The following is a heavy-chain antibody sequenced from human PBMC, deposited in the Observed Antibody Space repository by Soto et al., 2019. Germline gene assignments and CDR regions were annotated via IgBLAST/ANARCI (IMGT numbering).Heavy chain of an antibody. D-gene: IGHD2-21*01. CDR1: GFTFSRYA. CDR2: ISGDGERT. CDR3: ARFSSCRGDCPSDY. Sequence: EVQLLESGGDLVQPGGSLRLSCAASGFTFSRYAMNWVRQAAGKGLEWVSSISGDGERTYYADSVKDRFTVSRDNSKSILNLHMNSLRGEDTAIYYCARFSSCRGDCPSDYWGQGTLVTVSS. J-gene: IGHJ4*02. V-gene: IGHV3-23*01.